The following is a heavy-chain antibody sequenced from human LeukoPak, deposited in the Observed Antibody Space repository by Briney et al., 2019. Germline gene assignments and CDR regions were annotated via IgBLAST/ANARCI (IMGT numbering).Heavy chain of an antibody. V-gene: IGHV3-30*18. J-gene: IGHJ6*02. D-gene: IGHD6-13*01. CDR1: GFTFNNYA. Sequence: GGSLRLSCAASGFTFNNYAMHWVRQAPGKGLEWVAVISYDGSQKYYADSVKGRFTISRDNSKTTLYLQMNSLRAEDTAVYYCAKETGYSSSWYGNYYYYGMDVWGQGTTVTVSS. CDR2: ISYDGSQK. CDR3: AKETGYSSSWYGNYYYYGMDV.